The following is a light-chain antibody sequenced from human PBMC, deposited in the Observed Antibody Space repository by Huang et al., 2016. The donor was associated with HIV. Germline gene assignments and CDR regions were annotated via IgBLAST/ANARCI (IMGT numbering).Light chain of an antibody. J-gene: IGKJ1*01. CDR1: QNLLYTSNNKNY. Sequence: DIVMTQSPDSLAVSLGERATINCKSSQNLLYTSNNKNYLAWYQQKPGQPPKLLIYWASTRESGVPDRFSGSGSGTDFTLTISSLQAEDVAVYYCQHYYSTPGTFGQGTRVEIK. V-gene: IGKV4-1*01. CDR2: WAS. CDR3: QHYYSTPGT.